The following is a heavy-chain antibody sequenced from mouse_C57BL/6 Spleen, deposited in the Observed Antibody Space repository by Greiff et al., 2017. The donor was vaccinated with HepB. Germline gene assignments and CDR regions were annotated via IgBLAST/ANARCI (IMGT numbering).Heavy chain of an antibody. CDR3: VRQRGIGDLDY. Sequence: DVHLVESGGGLVQPKGSLKLSCAASGFSFNTYAMNWVRQAPGKGLEWVARIRSKSNNYATYYADSVKDRFTISRDDSESMLYLQMNNLKTEDTAMYYCVRQRGIGDLDYWGQGTTLTVSS. V-gene: IGHV10-1*01. D-gene: IGHD2-14*01. CDR1: GFSFNTYA. J-gene: IGHJ2*01. CDR2: IRSKSNNYAT.